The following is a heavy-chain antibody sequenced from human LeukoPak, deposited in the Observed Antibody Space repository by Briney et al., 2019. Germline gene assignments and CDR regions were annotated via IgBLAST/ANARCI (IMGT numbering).Heavy chain of an antibody. D-gene: IGHD4-17*01. CDR2: IRSKAYGGTT. CDR3: ARSRGDIRPDALDV. V-gene: IGHV3-49*03. CDR1: GFTFGDYA. Sequence: PGGSLRLSCAASGFTFGDYAMSWFRQAPGKGLEWVGFIRSKAYGGTTEYAASVKGRFTISRDDSKSIAYLQMNSLRAEDTAVYYCARSRGDIRPDALDVWGQGTMVTVSS. J-gene: IGHJ3*01.